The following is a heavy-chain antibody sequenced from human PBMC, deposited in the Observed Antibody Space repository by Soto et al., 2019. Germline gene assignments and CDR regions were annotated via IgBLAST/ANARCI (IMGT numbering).Heavy chain of an antibody. J-gene: IGHJ4*02. Sequence: EVQLVESGGGLVQPGGSLRLSCAASGFTFSDYDMNWVRQAPGEGLEWISYISSSSSTIYLADSLKVRFTISRDNAKNSLYLQMNSLRDEETAVYYCASTLQYCTSTRCCPWGRFDYWGQGTLVTVSS. CDR3: ASTLQYCTSTRCCPWGRFDY. CDR1: GFTFSDYD. D-gene: IGHD2-2*01. V-gene: IGHV3-48*02. CDR2: ISSSSSTI.